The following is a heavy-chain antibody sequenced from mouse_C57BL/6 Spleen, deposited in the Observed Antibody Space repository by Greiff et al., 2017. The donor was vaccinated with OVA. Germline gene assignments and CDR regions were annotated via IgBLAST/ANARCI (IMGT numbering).Heavy chain of an antibody. CDR2: IYPRSGNT. CDR3: ARSNSNYPYYYAMDY. Sequence: VKLQQSGAELARPGASVKLSCKASGYTFTSYGISWVKQRTGQGLEWIGEIYPRSGNTYYNEKFKGKATLTADKSSSTAYMELRSLTSEDSAVYFCARSNSNYPYYYAMDYWGQGTSVTVSS. V-gene: IGHV1-81*01. J-gene: IGHJ4*01. D-gene: IGHD2-5*01. CDR1: GYTFTSYG.